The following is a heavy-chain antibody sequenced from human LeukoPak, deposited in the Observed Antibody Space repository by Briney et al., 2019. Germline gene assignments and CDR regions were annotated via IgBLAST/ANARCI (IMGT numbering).Heavy chain of an antibody. V-gene: IGHV3-7*05. D-gene: IGHD5-12*01. CDR2: INQDGSVK. CDR3: ARFGYRGGIDV. Sequence: GESLRLPCAASAFTLSSYWMSWVRQAPGRGHEWVANINQDGSVKYYVDSVRGRFTISRDNSKNSLYLQMNSLRADDTAVYYCARFGYRGGIDVWGQGTTVTVSS. J-gene: IGHJ6*02. CDR1: AFTLSSYW.